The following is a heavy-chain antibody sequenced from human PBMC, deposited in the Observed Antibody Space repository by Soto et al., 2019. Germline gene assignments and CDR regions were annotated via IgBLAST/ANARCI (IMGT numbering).Heavy chain of an antibody. CDR1: GFTFDDYT. D-gene: IGHD2-2*01. Sequence: PGGSLRLSCASSGFTFDDYTMHWVRQAPGKGLEWVSLISWDGGSTYYADSVKGRFTISRDNSKNSLYLQMNSLRTEDTALYYCAKDMGCSSTSCYEYYYCYYGMDVWGQGTTVTVSS. V-gene: IGHV3-43*01. CDR3: AKDMGCSSTSCYEYYYCYYGMDV. J-gene: IGHJ6*02. CDR2: ISWDGGST.